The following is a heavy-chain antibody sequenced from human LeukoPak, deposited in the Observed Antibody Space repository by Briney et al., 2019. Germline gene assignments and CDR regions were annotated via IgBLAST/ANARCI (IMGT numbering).Heavy chain of an antibody. CDR1: GYTFTSYG. D-gene: IGHD6-13*01. J-gene: IGHJ3*02. CDR3: RCSSWYLEDAFDI. Sequence: EASVKVSCKASGYTFTSYGISWVRQAPGQGLEWMGWISAYNGNTNYAQKLQGRVTMTTDTSTSTAYMELRSLRSDDTAVYYCRCSSWYLEDAFDIWGQGTMVTVSS. CDR2: ISAYNGNT. V-gene: IGHV1-18*01.